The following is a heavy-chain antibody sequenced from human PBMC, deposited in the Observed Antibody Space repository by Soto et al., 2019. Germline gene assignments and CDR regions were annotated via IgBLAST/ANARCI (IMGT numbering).Heavy chain of an antibody. D-gene: IGHD6-6*01. Sequence: SGPTLVNPTQTLTLTCTFSGFSLSTSGVGVGWIRQPPGKALEWLALIYWDDDKRYSPSLKSRLTMTKDTSKNQVVLTMTNMDPVDTATYYCAHSTPYSSSSETLPSYYYYYYMDVWGKGTTVTVSS. CDR3: AHSTPYSSSSETLPSYYYYYYMDV. CDR1: GFSLSTSGVG. CDR2: IYWDDDK. J-gene: IGHJ6*03. V-gene: IGHV2-5*02.